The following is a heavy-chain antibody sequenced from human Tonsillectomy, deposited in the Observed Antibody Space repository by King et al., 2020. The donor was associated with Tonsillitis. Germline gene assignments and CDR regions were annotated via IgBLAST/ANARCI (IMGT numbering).Heavy chain of an antibody. CDR1: GFTFISYA. CDR2: LSVSGAST. Sequence: VQLVESGVGLVQPGGSLRLSCAASGFTFISYAMSWFRQSPGKGLWWVSALSVSGASTYDVDSLKGQFPISRDNSKNTLYLQMNSLRAEDTAVYYCAKDPYDSSGYLYYFDYWGQGTLVTVSS. CDR3: AKDPYDSSGYLYYFDY. J-gene: IGHJ4*02. D-gene: IGHD3-22*01. V-gene: IGHV3-23*04.